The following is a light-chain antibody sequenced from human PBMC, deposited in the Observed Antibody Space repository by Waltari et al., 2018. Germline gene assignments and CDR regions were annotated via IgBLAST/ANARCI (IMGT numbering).Light chain of an antibody. J-gene: IGKJ2*01. V-gene: IGKV3-15*01. CDR3: QQYQNWPQT. CDR1: QSISNN. CDR2: GAS. Sequence: EIVMTQSPATLFVSPGERATLPCRASQSISNNLAWYQQKPGQAPRLLMYGASTRATAIPARFSGSGSGTEFALTISSLQSEDSAVYYCQQYQNWPQTFGQGTKLQIK.